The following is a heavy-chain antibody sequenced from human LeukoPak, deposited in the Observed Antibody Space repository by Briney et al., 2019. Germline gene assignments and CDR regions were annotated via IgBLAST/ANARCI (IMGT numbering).Heavy chain of an antibody. D-gene: IGHD3-9*01. Sequence: ASVKVSCKASGYTFTSYAMNWVRQAPGQGLEWMGWISAYNGNTNYAQKLQGRVTMTTDTSTSTAYMELRSLRSDDTAVYYCARLGGYFDWLGAFDIWGQRTMVTVSS. CDR2: ISAYNGNT. CDR1: GYTFTSYA. V-gene: IGHV1-18*01. J-gene: IGHJ3*02. CDR3: ARLGGYFDWLGAFDI.